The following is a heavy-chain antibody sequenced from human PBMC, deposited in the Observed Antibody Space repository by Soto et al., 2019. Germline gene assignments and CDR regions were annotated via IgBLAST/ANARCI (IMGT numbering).Heavy chain of an antibody. CDR1: GYPLTELS. CDR2: FDPEDGET. J-gene: IGHJ4*02. V-gene: IGHV1-24*01. Sequence: VXSVKVSYKVSGYPLTELSMHWVRQSPGKGLEWMGGFDPEDGETIYAQKFQGRVTMTEDTSTDTAYMELSSLRSEDTAVYYCATALTYFDWLPSGPFDYWGQGTLVTVSS. CDR3: ATALTYFDWLPSGPFDY. D-gene: IGHD3-9*01.